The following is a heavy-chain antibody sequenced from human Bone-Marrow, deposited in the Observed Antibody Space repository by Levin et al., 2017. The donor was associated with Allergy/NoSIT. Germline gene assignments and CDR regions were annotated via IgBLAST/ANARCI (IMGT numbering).Heavy chain of an antibody. CDR2: INTDGSST. Sequence: GESLKISCAASGFTFSNYWMHWVRQAPGKGLVWVSRINTDGSSTSYADSVKGRFTISRDNAKNTLYLQMNSLRDEDTAVYYCARDAVFLSVGDPCYFDYWGQGSLVTVSS. CDR1: GFTFSNYW. J-gene: IGHJ4*02. V-gene: IGHV3-74*01. D-gene: IGHD3-10*01. CDR3: ARDAVFLSVGDPCYFDY.